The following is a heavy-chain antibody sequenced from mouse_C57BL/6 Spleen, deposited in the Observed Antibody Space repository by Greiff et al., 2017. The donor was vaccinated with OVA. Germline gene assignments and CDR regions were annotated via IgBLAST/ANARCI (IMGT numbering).Heavy chain of an antibody. Sequence: QVQLQQPGAELVKPGASVKMSCKASGYTFTSYWITWVKQRPGQGLEWIGDIYPGSGSTNYNEKFKSKATLTLDTSSSTAYMQLSSLTSEDSAVYYCARWIDYPYWYFDVWGTGTTVTVSS. D-gene: IGHD2-4*01. CDR3: ARWIDYPYWYFDV. CDR2: IYPGSGST. J-gene: IGHJ1*03. CDR1: GYTFTSYW. V-gene: IGHV1-55*01.